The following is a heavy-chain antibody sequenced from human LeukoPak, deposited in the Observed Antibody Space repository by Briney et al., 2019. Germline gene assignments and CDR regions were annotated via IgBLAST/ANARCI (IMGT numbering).Heavy chain of an antibody. CDR1: GGSISSYY. J-gene: IGHJ4*02. V-gene: IGHV4-59*08. CDR3: ARISGDSSGYRYFDY. Sequence: SETLSLTCTVSGGSISSYYWSWIRQPPGKGLEWIGYIYYSGSTNYNPSLKSRVTISVDTSKNQFSLKLSSVTAADTAVYYCARISGDSSGYRYFDYWGQGTLVTVSS. D-gene: IGHD3-22*01. CDR2: IYYSGST.